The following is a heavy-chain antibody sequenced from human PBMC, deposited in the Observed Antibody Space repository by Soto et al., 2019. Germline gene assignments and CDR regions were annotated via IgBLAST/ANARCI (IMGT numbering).Heavy chain of an antibody. J-gene: IGHJ2*01. CDR1: GGSISSGNYY. D-gene: IGHD3-22*01. Sequence: QVQLQESGPGLVKPPQTLSLTCTVSGGSISSGNYYWSWIRQPPGKGLEGIGYIPYRGSTYYNPALNSRVTLSVDTSKNQLSRKPSAVTAADTAVYFCASDHPIYDSSGYYRPYWYFDLWGRGTLVTVSS. CDR3: ASDHPIYDSSGYYRPYWYFDL. V-gene: IGHV4-30-4*01. CDR2: IPYRGST.